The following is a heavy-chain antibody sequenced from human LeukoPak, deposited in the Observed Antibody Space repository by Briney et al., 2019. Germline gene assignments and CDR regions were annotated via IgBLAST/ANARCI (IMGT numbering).Heavy chain of an antibody. CDR3: ARGRYSSGWYKEKTWFDP. CDR1: GVSLSRGGYS. V-gene: IGHV4-30-4*07. D-gene: IGHD6-19*01. J-gene: IGHJ5*02. CDR2: IYHTGNT. Sequence: SETLSLTCTVSGVSLSRGGYSWTWIRQPPRKGLEWIGDIYHTGNTNYNPSLKSRFTISVDASKNQVSLRLTSVTAADTAVYYCARGRYSSGWYKEKTWFDPWGQGILVTVSS.